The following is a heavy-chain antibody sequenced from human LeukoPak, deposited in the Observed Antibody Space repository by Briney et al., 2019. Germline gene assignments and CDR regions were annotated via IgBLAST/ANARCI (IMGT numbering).Heavy chain of an antibody. CDR1: GYSFTSYW. Sequence: GESLKISCKGSGYSFTSYWIGWVRQVPGKGLEWMGIIYPGDSDTRYSPSFQGQVTISADKSISTAYLQWSSLKASDTAMYYCARRLYSSSWSSYWFDPWGQGTLVTVSS. J-gene: IGHJ5*02. D-gene: IGHD6-13*01. V-gene: IGHV5-51*01. CDR2: IYPGDSDT. CDR3: ARRLYSSSWSSYWFDP.